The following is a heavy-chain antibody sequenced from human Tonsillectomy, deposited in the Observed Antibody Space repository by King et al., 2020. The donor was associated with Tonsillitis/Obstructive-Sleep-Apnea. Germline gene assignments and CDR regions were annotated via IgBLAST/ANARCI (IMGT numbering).Heavy chain of an antibody. V-gene: IGHV4-61*01. CDR1: SGSVSGGKDY. D-gene: IGHD2-8*01. J-gene: IGHJ4*02. CDR2: VYYSGST. Sequence: VQLQESGPGLVRPSETLSLTCTVSSGSVSGGKDYWTWIRQPPGKGLEWIGYVYYSGSTKYNPSLKSRVTISVDTSKNQFSLRLTSVTAADTAVYFCARDRRGGESEIYVTNVRFLDSWGQGMLVSVSS. CDR3: ARDRRGGESEIYVTNVRFLDS.